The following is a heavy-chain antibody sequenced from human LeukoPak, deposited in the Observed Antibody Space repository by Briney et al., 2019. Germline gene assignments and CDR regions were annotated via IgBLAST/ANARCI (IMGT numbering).Heavy chain of an antibody. CDR1: GFTFSNAW. CDR2: INHSGST. CDR3: ARSHPAKYYFDY. V-gene: IGHV4-34*01. Sequence: PGGSLRLSCAASGFTFSNAWMSWVRQPPGKGLEWIGEINHSGSTNYNPSLKSRVTISVDTSKNQFSLKLSSVTAADTAVYYCARSHPAKYYFDYWGQGTLVTVSS. J-gene: IGHJ4*02.